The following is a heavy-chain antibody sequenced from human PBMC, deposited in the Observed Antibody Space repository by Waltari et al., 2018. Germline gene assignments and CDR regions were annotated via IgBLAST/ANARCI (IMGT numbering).Heavy chain of an antibody. Sequence: QVQLQESGPGLVKPSETLSLTCTVSGGSLSRYYWSWIRQPPGKGLEWIGYIYYSGSTNYNPSLKSRVTISVDTSKNQFSLKLSSVTAADTAVYYCARHYCSSTSCYRRAFDIWGQGTMVTVSS. J-gene: IGHJ3*02. CDR1: GGSLSRYY. V-gene: IGHV4-59*08. D-gene: IGHD2-2*01. CDR2: IYYSGST. CDR3: ARHYCSSTSCYRRAFDI.